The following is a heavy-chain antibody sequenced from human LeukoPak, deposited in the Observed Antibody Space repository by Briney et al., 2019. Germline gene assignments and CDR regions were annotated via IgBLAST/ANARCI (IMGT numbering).Heavy chain of an antibody. CDR2: IYYSGST. Sequence: PSETLSLTCTVSGGSISSHYWSWIRQPPGKGLEWIGYIYYSGSTNYNPSLKSRVTISVDTSKNQFSLKLSSVTAADTAVYYCARVWVGSSSFSCYYYYYMDVWGKGTTVTVSS. CDR3: ARVWVGSSSFSCYYYYYMDV. CDR1: GGSISSHY. D-gene: IGHD6-6*01. V-gene: IGHV4-59*11. J-gene: IGHJ6*03.